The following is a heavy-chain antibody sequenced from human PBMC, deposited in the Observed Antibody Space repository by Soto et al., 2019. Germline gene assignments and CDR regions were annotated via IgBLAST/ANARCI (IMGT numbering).Heavy chain of an antibody. D-gene: IGHD3-22*01. CDR1: GYTFTSYG. V-gene: IGHV1-18*04. J-gene: IGHJ4*02. Sequence: APVKVSCKASGYTFTSYGISWVRQAPGQGLEWMGWISAYNGNTNSAQNFQGRVTMTTDTSTNTAYMELRSLRSDDTAVYYCARSGGYYYDTSGYITTQEKYFDDWGQGTLVT. CDR2: ISAYNGNT. CDR3: ARSGGYYYDTSGYITTQEKYFDD.